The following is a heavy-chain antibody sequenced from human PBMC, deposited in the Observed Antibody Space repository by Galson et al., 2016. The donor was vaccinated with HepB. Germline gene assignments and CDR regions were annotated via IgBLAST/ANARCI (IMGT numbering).Heavy chain of an antibody. CDR1: GFSLSTSGMR. Sequence: PALVKPPQTLTLTRTFSGFSLSTSGMRVSWIRQPPGKALEWLARIDWDDDKYYSTSLKTRLTISKDTSKNQVVLTMTNMDPVDTATYYCARRSGYDLGGAFDIWGQGTMVTVSS. V-gene: IGHV2-70*04. D-gene: IGHD5-12*01. CDR3: ARRSGYDLGGAFDI. J-gene: IGHJ3*02. CDR2: IDWDDDK.